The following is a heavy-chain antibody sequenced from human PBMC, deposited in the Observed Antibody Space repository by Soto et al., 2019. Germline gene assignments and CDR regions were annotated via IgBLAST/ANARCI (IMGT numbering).Heavy chain of an antibody. CDR1: GFTFSSYA. J-gene: IGHJ4*02. CDR2: ISYDGSNK. V-gene: IGHV3-30-3*01. CDR3: ARDFRTSSNWNVDY. D-gene: IGHD1-1*01. Sequence: QVQLVESGGGVVQPGRSLRLSCAASGFTFSSYAMHWVRQAPGKGLEWVAVISYDGSNKYYADSVKGRFTISRDNSKNTLYLQMNSLRAEDTAVYYCARDFRTSSNWNVDYWGQGTPVTVSS.